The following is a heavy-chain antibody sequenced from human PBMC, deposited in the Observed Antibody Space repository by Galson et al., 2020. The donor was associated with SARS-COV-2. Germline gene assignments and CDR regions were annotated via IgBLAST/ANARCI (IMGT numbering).Heavy chain of an antibody. V-gene: IGHV4-34*01. J-gene: IGHJ6*02. D-gene: IGHD3-10*01. CDR1: DGSFRGNY. CDR3: ARGRRRISRVRGSYGMDV. CDR2: INHSGST. Sequence: SEPLTPPLAVHDGSFRGNYWSWIRKPPGKGLEWIGEINHSGSTNYNPSLKSRVTISVDTSKNPPSLKLSSATAADTAVYYCARGRRRISRVRGSYGMDVWGQGTTVTVSS.